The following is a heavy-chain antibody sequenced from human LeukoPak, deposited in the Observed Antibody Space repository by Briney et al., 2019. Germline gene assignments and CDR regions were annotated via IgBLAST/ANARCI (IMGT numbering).Heavy chain of an antibody. V-gene: IGHV3-23*01. CDR2: ISGSGGST. J-gene: IGHJ4*02. D-gene: IGHD6-19*01. CDR3: AKAMYQWLPDY. CDR1: GFTFSSYA. Sequence: GGSLRLSCAASGFTFSSYAMNWVRQAPGKGLEWVSGISGSGGSTYHTDSVKGRFTISRDISKNTVYLQMNTLRAEDTAVYCCAKAMYQWLPDYWGQGTLVTVSS.